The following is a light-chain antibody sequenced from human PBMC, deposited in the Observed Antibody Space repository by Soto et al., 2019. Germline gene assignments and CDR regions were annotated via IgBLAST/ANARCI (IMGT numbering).Light chain of an antibody. J-gene: IGKJ2*01. CDR1: QTISSF. Sequence: EIVLTQSPATLSLSPGERATLSCRASQTISSFLAWYQQKPGQAPRLLIYDTSNRATGVPARFRGSRSGTDFTLTISSLEPEDFAVYYCQQRTNRPLFGQGTKLEIK. CDR3: QQRTNRPL. V-gene: IGKV3-11*01. CDR2: DTS.